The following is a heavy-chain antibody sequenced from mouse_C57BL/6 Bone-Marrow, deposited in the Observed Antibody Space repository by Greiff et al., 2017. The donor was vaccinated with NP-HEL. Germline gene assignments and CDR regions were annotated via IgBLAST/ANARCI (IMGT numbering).Heavy chain of an antibody. J-gene: IGHJ2*01. Sequence: VKLMESGPELVKPGASVKISCKASGYAFSSSWMNWVKQRPGKGLEWIGRIYPGDGDTNYNGKFKGKATLTADKSSSTAYMQLSSLTSEDSAVYFCARGYDYDGFDYWGQGTTLTVSS. CDR3: ARGYDYDGFDY. V-gene: IGHV1-82*01. CDR1: GYAFSSSW. D-gene: IGHD2-4*01. CDR2: IYPGDGDT.